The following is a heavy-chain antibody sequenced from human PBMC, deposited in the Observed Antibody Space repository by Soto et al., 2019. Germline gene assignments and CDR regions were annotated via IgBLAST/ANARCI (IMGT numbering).Heavy chain of an antibody. J-gene: IGHJ4*02. Sequence: EVQLVESGGGLVKPGGSLRLSCAASGFTFSSYSMNWVRQAPGKGLEWVSSISSSSSYIYYADSVKGRFTISRDDAKNALYLQMTCLRAEDAAAYYCARGFPAFDYWGRGTLVTVSS. CDR3: ARGFPAFDY. CDR2: ISSSSSYI. CDR1: GFTFSSYS. V-gene: IGHV3-21*01.